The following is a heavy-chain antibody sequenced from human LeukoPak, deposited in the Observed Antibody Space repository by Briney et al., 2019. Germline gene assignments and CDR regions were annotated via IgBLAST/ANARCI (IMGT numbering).Heavy chain of an antibody. D-gene: IGHD4-23*01. CDR1: GFTFNTYG. Sequence: GGSLRLSCAASGFTFNTYGMNWVRQAPGKGLEWVSAVSGSGSTTYYARSVKGRFTVSRDNSKNTLYLQMNSLRVDDTAVYYCAKSLDYGGNRARLDFWGQGTLVTASS. J-gene: IGHJ4*02. CDR2: VSGSGSTT. V-gene: IGHV3-23*01. CDR3: AKSLDYGGNRARLDF.